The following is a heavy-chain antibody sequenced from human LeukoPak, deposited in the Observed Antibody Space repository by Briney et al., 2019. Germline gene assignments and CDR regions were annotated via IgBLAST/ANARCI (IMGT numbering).Heavy chain of an antibody. CDR3: ARGGNLRFLGTSIHYYYYGMDV. D-gene: IGHD3-3*01. J-gene: IGHJ6*02. CDR2: ISAYNGNT. Sequence: ASVKVSCKASGYTFTSYGISWVRQAPGQGLEWMGWISAYNGNTNYAQKLQGRVTMTTDTSTSTAYMELRSLRSDDTAVYYCARGGNLRFLGTSIHYYYYGMDVWGQGTTVTVSS. CDR1: GYTFTSYG. V-gene: IGHV1-18*01.